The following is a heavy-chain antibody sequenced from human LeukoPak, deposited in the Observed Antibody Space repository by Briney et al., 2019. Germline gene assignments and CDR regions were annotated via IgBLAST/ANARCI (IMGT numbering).Heavy chain of an antibody. CDR1: DASISSSSYH. D-gene: IGHD3-22*01. J-gene: IGHJ3*02. CDR2: IYYTGTT. Sequence: SETLSLTCTVSDASISSSSYHWGWIRQPPGKGLEWIGSIYYTGTTYYNPSLGSRVAIFVDTSQNQFSLRMTSVNAADTAVYYCARPGLYYYDSSGYYHGAFDIWGQGTMVTVSS. V-gene: IGHV4-39*01. CDR3: ARPGLYYYDSSGYYHGAFDI.